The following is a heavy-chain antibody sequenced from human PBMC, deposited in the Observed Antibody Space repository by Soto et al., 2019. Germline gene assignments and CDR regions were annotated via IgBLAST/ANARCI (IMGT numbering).Heavy chain of an antibody. CDR2: IYYSGTT. Sequence: KPSETLSLTCTVSGGSISSGGYYWSWIRQHPGKGLEWIGYIYYSGTTYYNPSLKSRVTISVDTSKNQFSLKLSSVTAADTAVYYCARGWGSNSFWPFVFDYWGQGTLVTVSS. CDR3: ARGWGSNSFWPFVFDY. CDR1: GGSISSGGYY. D-gene: IGHD6-6*01. V-gene: IGHV4-31*03. J-gene: IGHJ4*02.